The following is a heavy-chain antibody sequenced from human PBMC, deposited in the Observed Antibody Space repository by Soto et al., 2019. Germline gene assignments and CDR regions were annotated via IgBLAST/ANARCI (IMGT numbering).Heavy chain of an antibody. D-gene: IGHD5-12*01. CDR2: INANSGVT. J-gene: IGHJ4*02. CDR3: ARAGLTTLELATFY. CDR1: RYTFTDYY. V-gene: IGHV1-2*02. Sequence: ASVKVSCKASRYTFTDYYVHWVRQSPGQGLEWMGWINANSGVTKFPQKFQGRVIMTRDTSISTVYMELSRLTSDDTAVYYCARAGLTTLELATFYWGQGPQVPVSS.